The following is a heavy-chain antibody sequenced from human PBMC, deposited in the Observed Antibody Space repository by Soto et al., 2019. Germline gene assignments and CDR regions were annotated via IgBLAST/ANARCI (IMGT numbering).Heavy chain of an antibody. Sequence: QVQLVESGGGVVQPGRSLRLSCAASGFTYSSYGMHWVRQAPGKGLEWVAVISYDGSNKYYADSVKGRFTISRDNSKNTLYLQMNSLRAEDTAVYYCAKHDSSGYYYPSFMDVWGQGTTVTVSS. V-gene: IGHV3-30*18. J-gene: IGHJ6*02. CDR1: GFTYSSYG. D-gene: IGHD3-22*01. CDR2: ISYDGSNK. CDR3: AKHDSSGYYYPSFMDV.